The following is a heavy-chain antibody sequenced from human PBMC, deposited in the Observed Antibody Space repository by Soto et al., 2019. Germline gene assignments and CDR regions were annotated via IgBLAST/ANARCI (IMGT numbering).Heavy chain of an antibody. Sequence: QVQLHESGPGLVKPSGTLSLTCAVSSGSISRSNWWSWVRQPPGKGLEWIGEIYQSGSTNYNPSLKSRVAISVDRSKNQFSLRLTSVTAADTAVYYCASKEDCSGNNCYYFDFWGQGTLVTVSS. CDR3: ASKEDCSGNNCYYFDF. D-gene: IGHD2-15*01. CDR1: SGSISRSNW. CDR2: IYQSGST. V-gene: IGHV4-4*02. J-gene: IGHJ4*02.